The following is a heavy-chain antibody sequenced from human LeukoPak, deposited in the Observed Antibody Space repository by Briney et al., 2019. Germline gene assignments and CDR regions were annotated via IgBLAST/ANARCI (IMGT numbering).Heavy chain of an antibody. CDR3: ARDSLFEGAIDY. Sequence: GGSLRLSCAASGFTVSSNYMSWVRQAPGKGLEWVSVIYSGGSTYYADSVEGRFTISRDNSKNTLYLQMNSLRAEDTAVYYCARDSLFEGAIDYWGQGTLVTVSS. D-gene: IGHD2-21*01. V-gene: IGHV3-66*01. CDR1: GFTVSSNY. J-gene: IGHJ4*02. CDR2: IYSGGST.